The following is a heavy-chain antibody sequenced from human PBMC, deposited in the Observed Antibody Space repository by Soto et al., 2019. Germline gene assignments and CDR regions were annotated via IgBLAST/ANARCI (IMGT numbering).Heavy chain of an antibody. CDR2: IKSKTDGGTT. V-gene: IGHV3-15*07. D-gene: IGHD2-15*01. CDR1: GFTFSNAW. J-gene: IGHJ3*02. CDR3: TTDLSPLTFTYVDTAMVPQPRYCSGGSCYRTNAFDI. Sequence: EVQLVESGGGLVKPGGSLRLSCAASGFTFSNAWMNWVRQAPGKGLEWVGRIKSKTDGGTTDYAAPVKGRFTISRDDSKNTLYLQMNSLKTDDTAVYYCTTDLSPLTFTYVDTAMVPQPRYCSGGSCYRTNAFDIWGQGTMVTVSS.